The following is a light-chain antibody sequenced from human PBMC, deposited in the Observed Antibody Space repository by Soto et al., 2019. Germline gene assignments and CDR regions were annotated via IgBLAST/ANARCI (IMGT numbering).Light chain of an antibody. CDR2: DAS. V-gene: IGKV1-13*02. CDR3: QQFNSYPPFT. CDR1: QGITSA. Sequence: AIQLTQSPSSLSASVGDRVTITCRASQGITSALAWYQQKPGKAPKLLIYDASSLESGVPSRFSGSGSETDFTLTISSLQPEDFATYYGQQFNSYPPFTFGPGTKVDIK. J-gene: IGKJ3*01.